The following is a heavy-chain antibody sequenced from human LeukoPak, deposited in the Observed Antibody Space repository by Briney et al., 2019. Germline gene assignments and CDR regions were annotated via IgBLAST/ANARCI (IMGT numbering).Heavy chain of an antibody. CDR1: GGSITSDIFY. CDR2: IHRSGSP. J-gene: IGHJ4*02. Sequence: SETLSLTCSVSGGSITSDIFYWNWIRQHPGKGLEWIGEIHRSGSPNYNPSLQSRVTISIDRSRNQIVLELSSVTAADTAVYYCAREILGGFNPGAYWGQGTLVTVSS. V-gene: IGHV4-39*06. CDR3: AREILGGFNPGAY. D-gene: IGHD1-14*01.